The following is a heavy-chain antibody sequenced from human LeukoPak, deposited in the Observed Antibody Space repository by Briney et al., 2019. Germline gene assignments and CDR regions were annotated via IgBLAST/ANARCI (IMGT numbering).Heavy chain of an antibody. J-gene: IGHJ4*02. D-gene: IGHD6-19*01. CDR1: GYRFTSNW. CDR3: ARILGGYSSGWYAFDY. CDR2: IHPGDSDS. V-gene: IGHV5-51*01. Sequence: GESLKISCKGSGYRFTSNWIGWVRQMPGKGLEWMGIIHPGDSDSRYSPSFQGQVTFSADKSISTAYLQWSSLKASDTAMYYCARILGGYSSGWYAFDYWGQGTLVTVSS.